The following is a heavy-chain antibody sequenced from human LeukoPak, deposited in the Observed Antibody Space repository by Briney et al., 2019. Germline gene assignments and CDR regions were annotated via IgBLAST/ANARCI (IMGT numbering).Heavy chain of an antibody. CDR2: INGNGGSR. V-gene: IGHV3-20*04. CDR3: ARGRSYFDY. J-gene: IGHJ4*02. Sequence: PGGSLRLSCAASGFIFEDYGMTWVRQAPGKGLEWVSGINGNGGSRGYAASVKGRFTISRDNANNSLYLQMNSLRAEDTALYYCARGRSYFDYWGQGTLVTVSS. CDR1: GFIFEDYG.